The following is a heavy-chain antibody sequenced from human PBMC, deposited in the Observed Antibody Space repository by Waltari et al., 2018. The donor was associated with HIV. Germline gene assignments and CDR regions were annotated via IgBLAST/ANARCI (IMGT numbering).Heavy chain of an antibody. J-gene: IGHJ4*01. D-gene: IGHD5-12*01. CDR3: VKVKSSGHDFSYFDC. CDR1: GFPFDDYG. V-gene: IGHV3-9*01. CDR2: TSWNSGSL. Sequence: EVQLVESGGGLVQPGRSLRLSCEASGFPFDDYGMHWVRQVPGECLEWCSGTSWNSGSLGYATVVTGRFTNSRDNARNFLYRQLNSLRTEDTAVYYCVKVKSSGHDFSYFDCWGHGTLGTVSS.